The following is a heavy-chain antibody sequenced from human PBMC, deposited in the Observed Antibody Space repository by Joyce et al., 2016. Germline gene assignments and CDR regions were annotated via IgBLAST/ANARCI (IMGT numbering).Heavy chain of an antibody. V-gene: IGHV4-59*01. D-gene: IGHD6-19*01. CDR3: ARVAPKQWLAAYTGLDV. CDR2: IYHTGSA. Sequence: QVQLQESGPGLVKPSETLSLTCTVSGGSMNNYYWNWIRQAPGEGLEWIGYIYHTGSAHYKPSLENRLTMSVDTSQNQFSLKLTSVTAADSAMYYCARVAPKQWLAAYTGLDVWGQGIAVTVSS. J-gene: IGHJ6*02. CDR1: GGSMNNYY.